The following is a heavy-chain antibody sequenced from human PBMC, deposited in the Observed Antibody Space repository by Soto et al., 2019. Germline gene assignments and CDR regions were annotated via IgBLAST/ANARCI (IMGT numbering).Heavy chain of an antibody. CDR3: AKDSPDIVVVPAAMTEELYGMDV. D-gene: IGHD2-2*01. CDR2: ISSSSSTI. V-gene: IGHV3-48*02. CDR1: GFTFSSYS. J-gene: IGHJ6*02. Sequence: GGSLRLSCAASGFTFSSYSMNWVRQAPWKGLEWVSYISSSSSTIFYADSVKGRFTISRDSAKNSLYLQMNSLRDEDTAVYYCAKDSPDIVVVPAAMTEELYGMDVWGQGTTVTVSS.